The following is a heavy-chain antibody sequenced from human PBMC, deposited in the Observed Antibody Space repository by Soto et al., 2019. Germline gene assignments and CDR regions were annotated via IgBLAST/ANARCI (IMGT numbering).Heavy chain of an antibody. CDR1: GGSISSYY. J-gene: IGHJ4*02. CDR2: IYYSGST. Sequence: SETLSLTCTVPGGSISSYYWSWIRQPPGKGLEWIGYIYYSGSTNYNPSLKSRVTISVDTSKNQFSLKLSSVTAADTAVYYCARWEGDIWGSYPNYWGQGTLVTVSS. CDR3: ARWEGDIWGSYPNY. D-gene: IGHD3-16*02. V-gene: IGHV4-59*01.